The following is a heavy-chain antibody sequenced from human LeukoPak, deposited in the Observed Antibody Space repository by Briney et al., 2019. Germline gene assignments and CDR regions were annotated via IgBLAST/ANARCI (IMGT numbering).Heavy chain of an antibody. J-gene: IGHJ6*03. CDR3: AKVGEDMVVEPATYYYYYMDV. CDR1: GFTFSSYG. Sequence: GGSLRLSCAASGFTFSSYGMSWVRQAPGKGLDWVSAISGSGGSTYYADSVKGRFSISRDNSKNTLYLQMNSLRAEDTAVYYCAKVGEDMVVEPATYYYYYMDVWGKGTTVTISS. V-gene: IGHV3-23*01. CDR2: ISGSGGST. D-gene: IGHD2-2*01.